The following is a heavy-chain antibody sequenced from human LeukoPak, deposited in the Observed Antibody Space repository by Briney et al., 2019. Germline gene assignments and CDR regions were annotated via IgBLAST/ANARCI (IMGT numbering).Heavy chain of an antibody. CDR1: GGSISSYF. J-gene: IGHJ4*02. Sequence: PSETLSLTCTVSGGSISSYFWSWVRQAPGKGLEWDSSISSSSSYIYYADSVKGRFTISRDNAKNSLYLQMNSLRAEDTAVYYCARDWGILEDTAMVYYFDYWGQGTLVTVSS. CDR2: ISSSSSYI. V-gene: IGHV3-21*01. D-gene: IGHD5-18*01. CDR3: ARDWGILEDTAMVYYFDY.